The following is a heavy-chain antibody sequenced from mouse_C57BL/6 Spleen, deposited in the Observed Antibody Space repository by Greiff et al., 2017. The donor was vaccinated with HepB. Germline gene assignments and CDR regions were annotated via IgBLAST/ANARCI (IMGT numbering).Heavy chain of an antibody. V-gene: IGHV5-17*01. CDR3: ARGDYDDGSWFAY. Sequence: EVKLMESGGGLVKPGGSLKLSCAASGFTFSDYGMHWVRQAPEKGLEWVAYISSGSSSIYYADTVKGRFTISRDNAKNTRFLQMTSMRSEDPAMYYYARGDYDDGSWFAYWGQGTLVTVSA. D-gene: IGHD2-4*01. CDR1: GFTFSDYG. CDR2: ISSGSSSI. J-gene: IGHJ3*01.